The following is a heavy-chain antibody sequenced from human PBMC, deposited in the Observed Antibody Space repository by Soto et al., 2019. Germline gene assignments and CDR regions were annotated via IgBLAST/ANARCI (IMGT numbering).Heavy chain of an antibody. J-gene: IGHJ2*01. CDR2: INPGGVST. CDR3: ARGGNGDNVGYWYFDL. V-gene: IGHV1-46*01. CDR1: GYTFTTYY. Sequence: QVQLVQSGAEVKKPGASVEVSCKASGYTFTTYYIHWVRHAPGQGLEWMGVINPGGVSTKYAQKFQDRVTMTSDTTTSTVYMDRSSLRSEDTAVYFCARGGNGDNVGYWYFDLWGRGTQVTVSP. D-gene: IGHD4-17*01.